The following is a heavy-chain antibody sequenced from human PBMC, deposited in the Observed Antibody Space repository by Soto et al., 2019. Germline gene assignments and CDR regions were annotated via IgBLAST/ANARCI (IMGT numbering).Heavy chain of an antibody. CDR1: GFTFSSQS. Sequence: EVQLLESGGDLVQPGGSLRLSCAASGFTFSSQSMTWVRQAPGKGLEWVSGVSGGGDNTWHADSVQGRFTISRDNSKNTVYLQMTSLRADDTAVYYCAKWDGYGDYWGQGTLVTVS. CDR2: VSGGGDNT. D-gene: IGHD5-12*01. J-gene: IGHJ4*02. V-gene: IGHV3-23*01. CDR3: AKWDGYGDY.